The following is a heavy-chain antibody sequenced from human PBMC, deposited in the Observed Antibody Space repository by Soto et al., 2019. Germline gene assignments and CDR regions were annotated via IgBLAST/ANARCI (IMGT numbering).Heavy chain of an antibody. J-gene: IGHJ6*02. Sequence: GESLKISCKASGYSFTTYWIAWVRQMPGKGLEWMGIINPGDSDIRYSPSFQGQVTVSADNSISTAYLQWSSLKASDTAMYYCARHEQFYYYYYGMDVWGQGTAVTVSS. D-gene: IGHD4-4*01. CDR1: GYSFTTYW. V-gene: IGHV5-51*01. CDR2: INPGDSDI. CDR3: ARHEQFYYYYYGMDV.